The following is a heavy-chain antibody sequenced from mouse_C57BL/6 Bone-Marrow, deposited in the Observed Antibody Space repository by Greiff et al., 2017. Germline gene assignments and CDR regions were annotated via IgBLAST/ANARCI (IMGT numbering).Heavy chain of an antibody. CDR2: LHPYNDDT. J-gene: IGHJ2*01. D-gene: IGHD2-1*01. Sequence: VQLQQSGAELVKPGASVKMSCKASGYTFTTYPIEWMKQNHGKSLEWIGNLHPYNDDTKYNEKFKGKATLTVEQSSSTVYLELSRLTSDDSAVYYCARGGNYGEYYLDYGGQGTTLTVSS. CDR1: GYTFTTYP. CDR3: ARGGNYGEYYLDY. V-gene: IGHV1-47*01.